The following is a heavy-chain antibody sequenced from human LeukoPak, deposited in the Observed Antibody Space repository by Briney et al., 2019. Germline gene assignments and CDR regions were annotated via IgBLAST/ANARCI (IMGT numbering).Heavy chain of an antibody. CDR2: IYYSGST. D-gene: IGHD7-27*01. J-gene: IGHJ3*02. CDR1: GGSISSYY. V-gene: IGHV4-59*01. Sequence: SETLSLTCTVSGGSISSYYWSWIRQPPGKGLEWIGYIYYSGSTNYNPSLKSRVTISVDTSKNQFSLKLSSVTAADTAVYYCARDHSQLGIGDDAFDIWGQGTMVTVSS. CDR3: ARDHSQLGIGDDAFDI.